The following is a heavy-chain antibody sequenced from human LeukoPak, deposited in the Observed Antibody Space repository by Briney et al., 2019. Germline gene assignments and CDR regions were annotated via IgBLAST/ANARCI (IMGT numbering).Heavy chain of an antibody. CDR1: GFTFSSYD. D-gene: IGHD3-10*01. J-gene: IGHJ3*02. CDR2: IGTAGDP. CDR3: AREALVRGVRGAFDI. Sequence: GGSLRLSCAASGFTFSSYDMHWVRQATGKGLEWVSAIGTAGDPYYPGSVKGRFTISRENAKNSLYLQMNSLRAWDTAVYYCAREALVRGVRGAFDIWGQGTMVTVSS. V-gene: IGHV3-13*05.